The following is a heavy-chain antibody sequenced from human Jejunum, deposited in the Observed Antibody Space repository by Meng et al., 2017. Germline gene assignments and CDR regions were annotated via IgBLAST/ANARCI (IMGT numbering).Heavy chain of an antibody. V-gene: IGHV7-4-1*02. CDR1: GYTFSNYN. CDR3: ARDLTYGFLE. J-gene: IGHJ4*02. D-gene: IGHD3-3*01. Sequence: QVRLVQSESELKKPGASVKVSCKASGYTFSNYNMNWVRQAPGQGLEWMGWINTKTGSPTYAQGFTGRFVFSLDTSVSTAYLQITSLKAEDTAVYYCARDLTYGFLEWGQGTLVTVSS. CDR2: INTKTGSP.